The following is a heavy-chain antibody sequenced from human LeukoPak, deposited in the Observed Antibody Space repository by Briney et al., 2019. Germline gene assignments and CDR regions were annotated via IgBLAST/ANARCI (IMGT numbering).Heavy chain of an antibody. D-gene: IGHD1-26*01. CDR2: INHSGST. CDR1: GASINIRYHY. CDR3: ARHNSGTYGGHYSYYYTDV. V-gene: IGHV4-39*01. J-gene: IGHJ6*03. Sequence: PSETLSLTCTVSGASINIRYHYWGWIRQPPGKGLEWIGEINHSGSTNYNPSLKSRVTISVDTSKNQFSLKLSSVTAADTSVYYCARHNSGTYGGHYSYYYTDVWGKGTTVTISS.